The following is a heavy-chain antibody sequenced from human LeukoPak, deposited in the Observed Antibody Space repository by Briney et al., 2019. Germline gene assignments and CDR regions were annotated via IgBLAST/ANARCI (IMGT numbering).Heavy chain of an antibody. V-gene: IGHV3-21*01. CDR1: GFTFSSYS. CDR3: ARDSLNCSSTSCYANYFDY. CDR2: ISSSSYI. D-gene: IGHD2-2*01. Sequence: GGSLRLSCAASGFTFSSYSMNWVRQAPGKGLEWVSSISSSSYIYYADSVKGRFTISRDNAKNSLYLQMNSLRAEDTAVYYCARDSLNCSSTSCYANYFDYWGQGTLVTVSS. J-gene: IGHJ4*02.